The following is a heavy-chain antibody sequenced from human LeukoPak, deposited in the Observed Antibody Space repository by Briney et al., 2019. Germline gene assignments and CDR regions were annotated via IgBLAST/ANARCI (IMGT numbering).Heavy chain of an antibody. CDR3: ARAPGEDVVVPNWFDP. Sequence: GGSLRLSCAASGFTFSSYWMHWVRQAPGKGLVWVSRINTDGSSTSYADSVKGRFTISRDNAKNSLYLQMNSLRAEDTAVYYCARAPGEDVVVPNWFDPWGQGTLVTVSS. D-gene: IGHD2-2*01. V-gene: IGHV3-74*01. J-gene: IGHJ5*02. CDR1: GFTFSSYW. CDR2: INTDGSST.